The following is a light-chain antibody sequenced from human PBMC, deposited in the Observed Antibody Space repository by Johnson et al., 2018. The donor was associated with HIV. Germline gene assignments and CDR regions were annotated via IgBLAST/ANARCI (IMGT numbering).Light chain of an antibody. CDR3: GTWDSSLSAYV. Sequence: QSVLTQPPSVSAAPGQKVTISCFGSDSNIGNNYVSWYQQLPGTAPKLLIYDNNKRPSGIPDRLSGSKYGPSATLGITGLQTGDEADYYCGTWDSSLSAYVFGTGTKVTVL. V-gene: IGLV1-51*01. J-gene: IGLJ1*01. CDR2: DNN. CDR1: DSNIGNNY.